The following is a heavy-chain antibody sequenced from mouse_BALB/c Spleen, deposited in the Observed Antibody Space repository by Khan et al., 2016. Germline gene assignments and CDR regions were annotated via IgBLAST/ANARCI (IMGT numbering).Heavy chain of an antibody. D-gene: IGHD2-1*01. V-gene: IGHV1-4*01. CDR3: ARSRRMGGNYRFDC. Sequence: VQLQESGAELARPGASVKMSCKASGYTFTSYTMHWVKQRPGQGLEWIGYINPSSAYTNYNQKFKDKATLTADKSSSPAYMQLSSLTSEDSAVYYWARSRRMGGNYRFDCWGQGTTLTVSS. J-gene: IGHJ2*01. CDR2: INPSSAYT. CDR1: GYTFTSYT.